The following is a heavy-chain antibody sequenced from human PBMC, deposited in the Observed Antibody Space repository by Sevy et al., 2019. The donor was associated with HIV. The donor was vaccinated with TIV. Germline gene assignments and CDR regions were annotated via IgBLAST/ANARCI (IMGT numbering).Heavy chain of an antibody. CDR2: IYYNGST. V-gene: IGHV4-39*01. CDR3: ARHARLRPKNFQH. D-gene: IGHD4-17*01. J-gene: IGHJ1*01. Sequence: SETLSLTCTVSGGSISSSSYYWGWIRQPPGKGLEWIGSIYYNGSTYYNPSLKSRVTISVDTFKNQFSLKLSSGTAADTAVYFCARHARLRPKNFQHWGQGTLVTVSS. CDR1: GGSISSSSYY.